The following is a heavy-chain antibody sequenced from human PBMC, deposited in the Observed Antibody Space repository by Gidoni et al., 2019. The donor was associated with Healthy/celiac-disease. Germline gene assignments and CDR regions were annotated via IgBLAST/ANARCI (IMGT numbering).Heavy chain of an antibody. J-gene: IGHJ6*04. CDR2: INPNSGGT. D-gene: IGHD3-10*01. V-gene: IGHV1-2*02. Sequence: QVQLVQSGAEVKKPGASVKVSCKASVYTFTGYYMHWVRQAPGQGLEWMGWINPNSGGTNYAQKFQGRVTMTRDTSISTAYMELSRLRSDDTAVYYCASTGFITMVSGGMDVWGKGTTVTVSS. CDR3: ASTGFITMVSGGMDV. CDR1: VYTFTGYY.